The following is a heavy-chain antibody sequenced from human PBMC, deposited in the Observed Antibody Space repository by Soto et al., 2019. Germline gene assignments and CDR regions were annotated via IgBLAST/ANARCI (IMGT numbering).Heavy chain of an antibody. CDR3: AKTGGPDDYGDSWVYYYYYYYMDV. D-gene: IGHD4-17*01. J-gene: IGHJ6*03. CDR2: ISGSGGST. Sequence: GGSLRLSCAASGFTFSSYAMSWVRQAPGKGLEWVSAISGSGGSTYYADSVKGRFTISRDNSKNTLYLQMNSLRAEDTAVYYCAKTGGPDDYGDSWVYYYYYYYMDVWGKGTTVTVSS. V-gene: IGHV3-23*01. CDR1: GFTFSSYA.